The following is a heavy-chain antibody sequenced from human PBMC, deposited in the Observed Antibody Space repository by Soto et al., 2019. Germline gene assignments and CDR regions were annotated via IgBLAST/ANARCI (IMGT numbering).Heavy chain of an antibody. CDR1: GYTFTSYD. D-gene: IGHD6-25*01. J-gene: IGHJ6*02. Sequence: QVQLVQSGAEVKKPGASVKVSCKASGYTFTSYDINWVRQATGQGLEWMGWMIPNSGNTGYAQKFQGRVTMTRNTSISTAYMELSSLRSEDTAVYYCARWRLRAYYYYYYGMDVWGQGTTVTVSS. CDR3: ARWRLRAYYYYYYGMDV. CDR2: MIPNSGNT. V-gene: IGHV1-8*01.